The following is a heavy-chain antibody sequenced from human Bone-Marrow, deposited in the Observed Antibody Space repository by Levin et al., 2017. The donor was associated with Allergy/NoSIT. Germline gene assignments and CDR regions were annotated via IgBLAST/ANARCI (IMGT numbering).Heavy chain of an antibody. CDR1: GFTFSSYA. CDR2: ISWNRDII. D-gene: IGHD6-19*01. CDR3: AKDVEGVAGTGYFDY. J-gene: IGHJ4*02. Sequence: GGSLRLSCAASGFTFSSYAMSWVRQAPGKGLEWVSGISWNRDIIGYADSVKGRFTISRDHAKNFLYLQMNSLRPEDTALYYCAKDVEGVAGTGYFDYWGQGTLVTVSS. V-gene: IGHV3-9*01.